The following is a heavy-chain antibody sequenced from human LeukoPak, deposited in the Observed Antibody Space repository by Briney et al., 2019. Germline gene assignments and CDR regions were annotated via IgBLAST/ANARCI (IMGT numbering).Heavy chain of an antibody. CDR3: AKDLRVDTAMGYHDAFDI. CDR2: ISYDGGNK. V-gene: IGHV3-30*18. CDR1: GFTFSSYG. D-gene: IGHD5-18*01. Sequence: PGGSLRLSCAASGFTFSSYGMHWVRQAPGKGLEWVAVISYDGGNKYYADSVKGRFTISRDNSKNTLYLQMNSLRAEDTAVYYCAKDLRVDTAMGYHDAFDIWGQGTMVTVSS. J-gene: IGHJ3*02.